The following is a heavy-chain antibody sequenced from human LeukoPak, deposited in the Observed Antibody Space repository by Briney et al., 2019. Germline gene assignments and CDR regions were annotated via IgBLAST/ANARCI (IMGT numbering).Heavy chain of an antibody. CDR1: GDSVPSNSAA. CDR2: TYYRSKWYN. D-gene: IGHD5-24*01. Sequence: SQTLSLTCAISGDSVPSNSAAWNWIRQSPSRGLEWLGRTYYRSKWYNDYAVSVKSRITINPDTSKNQFSLQLNSVTPEDTAVYYCARGGQGDGYSADEAFDFWGQGTMVTVSS. CDR3: ARGGQGDGYSADEAFDF. V-gene: IGHV6-1*01. J-gene: IGHJ3*01.